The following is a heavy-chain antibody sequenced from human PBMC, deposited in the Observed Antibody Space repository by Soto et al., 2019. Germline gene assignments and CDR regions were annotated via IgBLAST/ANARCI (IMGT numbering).Heavy chain of an antibody. V-gene: IGHV4-59*08. Sequence: SETLSLTCTVSGGYISSYYLSWIRQPPGKGLEWIGYIYYSGSTNYNPSLKSRVTISVDTSKNQFSLKLSSVTAADTAVYYCARLNPYYYYMDVWGKGTTVTSP. J-gene: IGHJ6*03. CDR3: ARLNPYYYYMDV. CDR2: IYYSGST. CDR1: GGYISSYY.